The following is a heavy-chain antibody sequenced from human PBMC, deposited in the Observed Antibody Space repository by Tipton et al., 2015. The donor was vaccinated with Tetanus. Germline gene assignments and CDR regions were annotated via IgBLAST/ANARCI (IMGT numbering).Heavy chain of an antibody. V-gene: IGHV4-30-2*01. CDR3: ARDQGGGRVVRLNWFDP. D-gene: IGHD6-6*01. CDR2: ISHSGRT. J-gene: IGHJ5*02. Sequence: TLSLTCAVSGGSVSNGGYSWSWIRQPPGKGLECIGYISHSGRTYYNPSLNSRVTISLDRSKNQFSLNLTSVTAADTAVYYCARDQGGGRVVRLNWFDPWGQGTLVTVSS. CDR1: GGSVSNGGYS.